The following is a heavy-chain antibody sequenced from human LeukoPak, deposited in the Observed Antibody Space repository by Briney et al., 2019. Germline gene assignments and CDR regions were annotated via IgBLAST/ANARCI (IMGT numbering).Heavy chain of an antibody. CDR2: ISSSSSYI. V-gene: IGHV3-21*01. CDR3: ARDITAHYLDY. CDR1: GFTFSSYS. J-gene: IGHJ4*02. Sequence: GGSLSLSCAASGFTFSSYSMNWVRQAPGKGLEWVSSISSSSSYIYYADSVKGRFTISRDNSKNTLYLQMTSLRAEDTAVYYCARDITAHYLDYWGQGTLVTVSS. D-gene: IGHD6-6*01.